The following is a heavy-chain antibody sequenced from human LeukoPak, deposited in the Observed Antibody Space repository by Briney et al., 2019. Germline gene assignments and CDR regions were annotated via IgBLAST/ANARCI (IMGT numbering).Heavy chain of an antibody. V-gene: IGHV4-39*07. Sequence: PSETLSLTCTVSGGSISSSPYYWGWIRQPPGTGLEWIGSIYYSGTTHYNPSLESRVTISVDTSKNQCSLKLASVTAADTAIYYCAKGAGGFSYYNWFDPWGQGTLVTVSS. CDR3: AKGAGGFSYYNWFDP. J-gene: IGHJ5*02. CDR2: IYYSGTT. D-gene: IGHD5-18*01. CDR1: GGSISSSPYY.